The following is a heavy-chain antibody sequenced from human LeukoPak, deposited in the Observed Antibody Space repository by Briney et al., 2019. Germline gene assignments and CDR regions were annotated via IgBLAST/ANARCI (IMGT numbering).Heavy chain of an antibody. CDR3: ARGWDYYDSSGYVFDY. D-gene: IGHD3-22*01. J-gene: IGHJ4*02. V-gene: IGHV3-23*01. Sequence: GGSLRLSCVASGLSFINYAMTWVRQAPGKGLEWVSSINSGSAGSTSYADPVRGRSTISRDNSKNTLYLQMNSLRAGDTAVYYCARGWDYYDSSGYVFDYWGQGTLVTVSS. CDR2: INSGSAGST. CDR1: GLSFINYA.